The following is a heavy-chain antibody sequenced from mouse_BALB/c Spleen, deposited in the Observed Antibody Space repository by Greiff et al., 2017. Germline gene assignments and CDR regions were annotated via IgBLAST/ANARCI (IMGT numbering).Heavy chain of an antibody. CDR3: ARDDYDGWFAY. CDR1: GYAFSSYW. D-gene: IGHD2-4*01. CDR2: IYPGDGDT. Sequence: QVQLQQSGAELVRPGSSVKISCKASGYAFSSYWMNWVKQRPGQGLEWIGQIYPGDGDTNYNGKFKGKATLTADKSSSTAYMQLSSLTSEDSAVYFCARDDYDGWFAYWGQGTLVTVSA. V-gene: IGHV1-80*01. J-gene: IGHJ3*01.